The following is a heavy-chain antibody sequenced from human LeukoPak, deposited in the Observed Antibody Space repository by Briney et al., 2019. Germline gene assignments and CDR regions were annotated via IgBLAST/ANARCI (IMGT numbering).Heavy chain of an antibody. CDR3: GRNLGSGSDH. D-gene: IGHD3-10*01. Sequence: SETLSLTCSDSGASVRSDFWNWIRQSPGRGLEWIGYTHYRGDINYNPSLKSRLTMSVDASSNQVSLKLSSVTAADAAVYYCGRNLGSGSDHWGQGTLVTVSS. CDR2: THYRGDI. J-gene: IGHJ4*02. CDR1: GASVRSDF. V-gene: IGHV4-59*02.